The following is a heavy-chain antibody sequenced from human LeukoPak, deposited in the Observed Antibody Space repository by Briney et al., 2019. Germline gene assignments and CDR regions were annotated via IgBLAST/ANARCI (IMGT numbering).Heavy chain of an antibody. CDR3: ARGYCSSTSCSTFDY. CDR1: GGTFSSYA. J-gene: IGHJ4*02. D-gene: IGHD2-2*01. Sequence: ASVKVSCKASGGTFSSYAISWVRQAPGQGLEWMGWISAYNGNTNYAQKLQGRVTMTTDTSTSTAYMELRSLRSDDTAVYYCARGYCSSTSCSTFDYWGQGTLVTVSS. CDR2: ISAYNGNT. V-gene: IGHV1-18*01.